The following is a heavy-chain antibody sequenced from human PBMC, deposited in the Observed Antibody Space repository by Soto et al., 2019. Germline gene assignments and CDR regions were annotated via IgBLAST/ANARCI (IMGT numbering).Heavy chain of an antibody. CDR1: GGSISSYY. Sequence: SETLSLTCTVSGGSISSYYWSWIRQPPGKGLEWIGYIYYSGSTNYNPSLKSRVTISVDTSKNQFSLKLSSVTAADTAVYYCARLSDYGEYYYYYYMDVWGKGTTVTVSS. D-gene: IGHD4-17*01. J-gene: IGHJ6*03. CDR2: IYYSGST. V-gene: IGHV4-59*08. CDR3: ARLSDYGEYYYYYYMDV.